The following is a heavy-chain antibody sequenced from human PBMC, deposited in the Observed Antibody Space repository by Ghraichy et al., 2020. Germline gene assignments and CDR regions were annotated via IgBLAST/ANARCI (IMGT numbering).Heavy chain of an antibody. CDR2: ISPSGAST. Sequence: ASVKVSCKASGYILTNFYMHWVRQAPGQGLEWMALISPSGASTSYAQKFQGRVNMTRDTSTSTVYLELSSLRSDDTAFYYCSRESGSFDYWGQGTLVTVSS. V-gene: IGHV1-46*01. D-gene: IGHD3-10*01. CDR3: SRESGSFDY. J-gene: IGHJ5*01. CDR1: GYILTNFY.